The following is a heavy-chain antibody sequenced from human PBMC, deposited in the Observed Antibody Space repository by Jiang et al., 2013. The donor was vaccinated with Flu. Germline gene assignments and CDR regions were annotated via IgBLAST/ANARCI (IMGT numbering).Heavy chain of an antibody. Sequence: KWYNDYAVSVKSRITINPDTSKNQFSLQLNSVTPEDTAVYYCAREGIYYYDSSGYYYFDYWGQGTLVTVSS. J-gene: IGHJ4*02. CDR2: KWYN. D-gene: IGHD3-22*01. CDR3: AREGIYYYDSSGYYYFDY. V-gene: IGHV6-1*01.